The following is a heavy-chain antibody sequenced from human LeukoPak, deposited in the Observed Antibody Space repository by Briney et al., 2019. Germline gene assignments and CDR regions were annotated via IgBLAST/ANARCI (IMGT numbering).Heavy chain of an antibody. D-gene: IGHD3-22*01. CDR3: AKDSSPWYYYDRSGSNGFDP. CDR2: IAYDGGNK. CDR1: GFTFSSYA. J-gene: IGHJ5*02. V-gene: IGHV3-30-3*01. Sequence: GGSLRLSCAASGFTFSSYAIHWVRQAPGKGLEWVAVIAYDGGNKYYADSVKGRFTISRDNSKNTLFLQMNSLRAEDTAVYYCAKDSSPWYYYDRSGSNGFDPWGQGTLVTVSS.